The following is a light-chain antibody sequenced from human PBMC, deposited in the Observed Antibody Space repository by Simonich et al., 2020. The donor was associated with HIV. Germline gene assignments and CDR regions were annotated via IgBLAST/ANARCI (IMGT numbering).Light chain of an antibody. CDR2: EGN. CDR1: SSDVGSYNL. CDR3: SSYAGSNTVV. J-gene: IGLJ2*01. V-gene: IGLV2-14*02. Sequence: QSALTQPASVSGSPGHSITISCTGTSSDVGSYNLVSWYQQHPGKAPKLMIYEGNKRPSGVSNRFSGSKSDNTASLTVSGLQAEDEANYYCSSYAGSNTVVFGGGTKLTVL.